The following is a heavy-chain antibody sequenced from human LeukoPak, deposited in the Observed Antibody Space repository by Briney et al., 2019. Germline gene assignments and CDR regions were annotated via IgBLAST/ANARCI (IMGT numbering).Heavy chain of an antibody. D-gene: IGHD3-10*01. CDR1: GGSFSGYY. Sequence: PSETLSLTCAVYGGSFSGYYWSWIRQPPGKGLEWIGEINHSGSTNYNPSLKSRVTISVDTSKNQFSLKLSSVTAADTAVYYCARDMPSPRGVRAFDIWGQGTMVTVSS. CDR2: INHSGST. CDR3: ARDMPSPRGVRAFDI. J-gene: IGHJ3*02. V-gene: IGHV4-34*01.